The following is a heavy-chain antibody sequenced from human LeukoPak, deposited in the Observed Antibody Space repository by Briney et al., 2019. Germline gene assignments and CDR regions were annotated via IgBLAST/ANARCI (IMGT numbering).Heavy chain of an antibody. V-gene: IGHV1-2*02. J-gene: IGHJ5*02. Sequence: GASAKVSCKASGYTFTSYGISWVRQAPGQGLEWMGWINPNSGGTNYAQKFQGRVTMTRDTSMSTAYMELSSLRSEDTAVYYCARETDGGNLANWFDPWGQGTLVTVSS. D-gene: IGHD4-23*01. CDR3: ARETDGGNLANWFDP. CDR1: GYTFTSYG. CDR2: INPNSGGT.